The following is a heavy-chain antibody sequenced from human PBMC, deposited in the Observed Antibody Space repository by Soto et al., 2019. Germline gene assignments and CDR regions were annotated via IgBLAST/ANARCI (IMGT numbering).Heavy chain of an antibody. V-gene: IGHV4-31*03. Sequence: SETLSLTCTVSGGSISSGGYYWSWIRQHPGKGLEWIGYIYYSGSTYYNPSLKSRVTISVDTSKNQFSLKLSSVTAADTAVYYCARGSGIAAAGTFVLGYWGQGTLVTVSS. J-gene: IGHJ4*02. CDR1: GGSISSGGYY. CDR3: ARGSGIAAAGTFVLGY. CDR2: IYYSGST. D-gene: IGHD6-13*01.